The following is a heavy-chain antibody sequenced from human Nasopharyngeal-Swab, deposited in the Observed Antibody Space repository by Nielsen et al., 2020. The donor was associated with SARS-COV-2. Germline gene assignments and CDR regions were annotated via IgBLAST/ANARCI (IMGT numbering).Heavy chain of an antibody. J-gene: IGHJ4*02. CDR2: IYYSGST. V-gene: IGHV4-59*08. D-gene: IGHD4-17*01. CDR1: GGSISSCY. CDR3: ARHTVATPISHYFDY. Sequence: ESLKISCTVSGGSISSCYWSWIRQPPGKGLEWIGYIYYSGSTNYNPSLKSRVTISVDTSKNQFSLKLSSVTAADTAVYYCARHTVATPISHYFDYWGQGTLVTVSS.